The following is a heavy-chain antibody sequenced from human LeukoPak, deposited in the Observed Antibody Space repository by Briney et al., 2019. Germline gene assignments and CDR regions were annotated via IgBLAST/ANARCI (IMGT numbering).Heavy chain of an antibody. CDR3: ARSGYPRFDY. Sequence: GGSLRLSCAASGFTFSSYSMNWVRQAPGKGLEWVSYISTSSSNIYYADSVKGRFTISRDNAKNSLFLQMKSLRDEDTAVYYCARSGYPRFDYWGQGTLVTVSS. CDR1: GFTFSSYS. J-gene: IGHJ4*02. D-gene: IGHD3-3*01. CDR2: ISTSSSNI. V-gene: IGHV3-48*02.